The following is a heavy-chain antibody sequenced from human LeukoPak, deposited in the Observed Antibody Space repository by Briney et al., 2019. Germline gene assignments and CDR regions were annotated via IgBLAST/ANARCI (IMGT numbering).Heavy chain of an antibody. V-gene: IGHV1-69*13. CDR1: GGTFSRYA. J-gene: IGHJ3*02. CDR2: IIPIFGTS. Sequence: ASVKVSCKASGGTFSRYAIGWVRQAPVQGLEWMGGIIPIFGTSNYAQNFQGRVTITADESTSTAYMELSSVRSEDTAVYYCARANYHDSSGYYHDAFDIWGQGTMVTVSS. D-gene: IGHD3-22*01. CDR3: ARANYHDSSGYYHDAFDI.